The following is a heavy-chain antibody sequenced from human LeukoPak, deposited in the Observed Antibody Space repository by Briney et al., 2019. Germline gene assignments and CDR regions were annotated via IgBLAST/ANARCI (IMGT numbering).Heavy chain of an antibody. V-gene: IGHV5-51*01. CDR3: TRGVPKDY. Sequence: GESLKISCKGSGYSFTSYWIGWVRQMPGKGLEGMRIIFPADSDTRYSPSFQGQVTISADKSISTAYLQWSSLKASDTAMYYCTRGVPKDYWGQGTLVTVSS. J-gene: IGHJ4*02. CDR1: GYSFTSYW. D-gene: IGHD3-10*01. CDR2: IFPADSDT.